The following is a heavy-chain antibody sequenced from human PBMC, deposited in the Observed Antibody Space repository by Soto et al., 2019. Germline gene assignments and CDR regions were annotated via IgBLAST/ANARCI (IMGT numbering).Heavy chain of an antibody. V-gene: IGHV1-18*04. CDR1: GYTFTNYG. CDR3: ARDTYSDYVFDY. J-gene: IGHJ4*02. D-gene: IGHD4-17*01. CDR2: ISGFNDDR. Sequence: QAQLLQSGAEEKKPGASVKVSCKASGYTFTNYGISWVRQAPGQGLEWMGWISGFNDDRHYVQKFQGRITMTTDTPPGTAYMELRSLTSDETAVYYCARDTYSDYVFDYWGQGTLVTVSS.